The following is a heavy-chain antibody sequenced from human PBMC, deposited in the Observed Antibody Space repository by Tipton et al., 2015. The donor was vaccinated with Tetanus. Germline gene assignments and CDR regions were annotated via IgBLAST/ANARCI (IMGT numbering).Heavy chain of an antibody. CDR1: GGSFSLYY. CDR2: ISHSGSS. CDR3: ARGTWLYTSTYHRHWLDP. J-gene: IGHJ5*02. D-gene: IGHD6-13*01. V-gene: IGHV4-34*01. Sequence: LRLSCSVSGGSFSLYYWNWVRQSPGKGLEWIGEISHSGSSSYSPSLKSRVTISVDTSKNQFSLRLRSVAAADTAVYYCARGTWLYTSTYHRHWLDPWGQGTPVTVSS.